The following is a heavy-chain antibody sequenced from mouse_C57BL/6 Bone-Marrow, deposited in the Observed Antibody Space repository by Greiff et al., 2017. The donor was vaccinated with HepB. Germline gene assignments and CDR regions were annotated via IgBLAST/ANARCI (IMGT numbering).Heavy chain of an antibody. CDR1: GYTFTDYY. J-gene: IGHJ3*01. D-gene: IGHD3-2*02. CDR3: AREGQLRLRPFAY. Sequence: VQLQQSGPELVKPGASVKISCKASGYTFTDYYMNWVKQSHGKSLEWIGDINPNNGGTSYNQKFKGKATLTVDKSSSTAYMELRSLTSEDSAVYYCAREGQLRLRPFAYWGQGTLVTVSA. CDR2: INPNNGGT. V-gene: IGHV1-26*01.